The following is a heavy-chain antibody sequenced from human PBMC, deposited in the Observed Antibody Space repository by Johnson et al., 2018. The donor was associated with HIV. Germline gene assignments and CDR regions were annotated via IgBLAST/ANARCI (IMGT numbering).Heavy chain of an antibody. CDR3: TTGVDTAMYAFDI. D-gene: IGHD5-18*01. CDR1: GFTFSNAW. Sequence: QVQLVESGGGLVNPGGSLTLSCAASGFTFSNAWMSWVRQAPGKGLEWVAVISYDGSDKYYADSVKGRLTISRDSSKNTLYLEMNSLRAEDTAVFYCTTGVDTAMYAFDIWGQGTMVTVSS. J-gene: IGHJ3*02. CDR2: ISYDGSDK. V-gene: IGHV3-30*03.